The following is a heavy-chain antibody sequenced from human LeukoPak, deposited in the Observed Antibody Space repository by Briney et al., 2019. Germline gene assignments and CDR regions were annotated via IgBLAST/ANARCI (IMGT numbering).Heavy chain of an antibody. CDR3: ARENYDFWSSTNWFDP. CDR2: ISSSSSTI. J-gene: IGHJ5*02. D-gene: IGHD3-3*01. V-gene: IGHV3-48*01. Sequence: SGGSLRLSCAASGFTFSSYSMNWVRQAPGKGLEWVSYISSSSSTIYYADSVKGRFTISRDNAKNSLYLQMNSLRAEDTAVYYCARENYDFWSSTNWFDPWGQGTLVTVSS. CDR1: GFTFSSYS.